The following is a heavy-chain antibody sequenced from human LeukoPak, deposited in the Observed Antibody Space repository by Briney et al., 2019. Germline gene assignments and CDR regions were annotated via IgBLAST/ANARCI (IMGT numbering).Heavy chain of an antibody. CDR3: ARGEYDFWSGYYASVNWFDP. CDR2: IYYSGST. Sequence: SETLSLTCTVSGGSISSYYWSWIRQPPGKGLEWIGYIYYSGSTNYNPSLKSRVTISVDTSKNQFSLKLSSVTAADTAVYYCARGEYDFWSGYYASVNWFDPWGQGTLVTVSS. D-gene: IGHD3-3*01. CDR1: GGSISSYY. J-gene: IGHJ5*02. V-gene: IGHV4-59*01.